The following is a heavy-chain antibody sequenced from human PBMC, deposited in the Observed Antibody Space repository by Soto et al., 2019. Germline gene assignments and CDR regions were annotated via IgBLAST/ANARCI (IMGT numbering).Heavy chain of an antibody. Sequence: PGESLKISCKGSGYNFANYWIAWVRQMPGKGLDWLGIIYPGDSDTRYSPSFEGQVTISADKSISTAYLQWSSLKASDTALYYCARLSYYDSSPFDYWGPGTLVTV. J-gene: IGHJ4*02. D-gene: IGHD3-22*01. CDR1: GYNFANYW. CDR2: IYPGDSDT. V-gene: IGHV5-51*01. CDR3: ARLSYYDSSPFDY.